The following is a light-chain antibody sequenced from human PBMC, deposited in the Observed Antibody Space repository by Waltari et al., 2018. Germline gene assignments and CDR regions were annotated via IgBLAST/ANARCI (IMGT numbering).Light chain of an antibody. CDR3: QQYNNWPRT. CDR2: DAS. Sequence: VMTQSPATLSVSPGERAALSCTASQRVSNKLAWYHQKPGQAPILLTYDASTRATGIPARFSGSGSGTHFTLSISSLQSDDVALYVCQQYNNWPRTFGQGTKLEI. CDR1: QRVSNK. V-gene: IGKV3-15*01. J-gene: IGKJ2*02.